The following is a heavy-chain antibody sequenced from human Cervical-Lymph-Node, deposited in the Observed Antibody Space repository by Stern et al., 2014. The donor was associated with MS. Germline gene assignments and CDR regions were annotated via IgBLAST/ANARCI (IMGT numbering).Heavy chain of an antibody. CDR1: GGSISSSGYY. CDR2: IPASGST. V-gene: IGHV4-61*02. CDR3: ATTRWDLFTWNWFDP. J-gene: IGHJ5*02. Sequence: VQLVQSGPGLVKPSQTLSLTCTVSGGSISSSGYYWSWIRQPADKGLEWIGRIPASGSTYYTPPLKSRVPISMDTAKNQFSLKLPSVTAADTAVYYCATTRWDLFTWNWFDPWGQGTLVTVSS. D-gene: IGHD1-26*01.